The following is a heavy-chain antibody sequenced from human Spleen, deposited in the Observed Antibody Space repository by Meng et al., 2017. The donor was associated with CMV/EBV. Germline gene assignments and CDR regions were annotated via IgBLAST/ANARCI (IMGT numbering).Heavy chain of an antibody. D-gene: IGHD1-26*01. V-gene: IGHV4-4*02. CDR2: IFYDGRT. CDR3: ARRPLEGAADY. Sequence: CAVSGGSISSSKWWTWVRQPPGEGLEWIGEIFYDGRTNYNPSLKSRVTISVDKSKNRFSLTLTYMTAADTAVYYCARRPLEGAADYWGQGTLVTVSS. CDR1: GGSISSSKW. J-gene: IGHJ4*02.